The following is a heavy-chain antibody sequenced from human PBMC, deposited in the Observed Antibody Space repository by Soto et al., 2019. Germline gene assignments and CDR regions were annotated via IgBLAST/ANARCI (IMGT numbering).Heavy chain of an antibody. J-gene: IGHJ3*02. CDR1: GYTFSSYD. V-gene: IGHV1-8*01. CDR2: MDPKSGNT. CDR3: ARGGKNRLSDGFDI. Sequence: QVQLVQSGAEVKKPGASVKVSCKASGYTFSSYDINWVRQATGQGLEWMGWMDPKSGNTGYAQKFQGRVTMNRNTPISTTYMELSSLRSEDTAVYYCARGGKNRLSDGFDIWGQGIMVSVSS.